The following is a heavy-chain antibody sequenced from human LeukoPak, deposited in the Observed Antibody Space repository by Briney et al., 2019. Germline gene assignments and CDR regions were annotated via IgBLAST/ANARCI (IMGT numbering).Heavy chain of an antibody. J-gene: IGHJ6*02. CDR3: ARDKDSGHYYYYGMDV. D-gene: IGHD3-10*01. Sequence: SETLSLTCAVYGGSFSGYYWSWIRQPPGKGLEWIGEINHSGSTNYNPSLKSRVTISVDTSKNQFSLKLSSVTAADTAVYYCARDKDSGHYYYYGMDVWGQGTTVIVSS. CDR2: INHSGST. V-gene: IGHV4-34*01. CDR1: GGSFSGYY.